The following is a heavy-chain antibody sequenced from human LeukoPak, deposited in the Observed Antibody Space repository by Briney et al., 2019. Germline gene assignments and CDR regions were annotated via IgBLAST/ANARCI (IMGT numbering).Heavy chain of an antibody. CDR2: ITGDGSTI. D-gene: IGHD2-2*03. CDR1: GFTFSSNW. CDR3: ARDRGPAVMDY. Sequence: GGSLRLSCAASGFTFSSNWMHWVRQAPGKGLVWVSRITGDGSTINYADSVKGRFTISRDNAKNTLYLQMNSLRAEDTAVYYCARDRGPAVMDYWGQGTLVTVSS. V-gene: IGHV3-74*01. J-gene: IGHJ4*02.